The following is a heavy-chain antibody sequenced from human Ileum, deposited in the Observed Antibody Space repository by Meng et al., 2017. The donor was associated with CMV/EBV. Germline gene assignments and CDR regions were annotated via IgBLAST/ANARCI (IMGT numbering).Heavy chain of an antibody. CDR3: FREPFHF. V-gene: IGHV3-73*01. J-gene: IGHJ4*02. D-gene: IGHD1-26*01. CDR1: GFTFSGSP. CDR2: IRSKTNSYAT. Sequence: GESLKISCAASGFTFSGSPMHWVRQASGKGLEWVGHIRSKTNSYATAYAESVKGRFTISRDDSKNTAYLQMNSLKTEDTAVYYCFREPFHFWGQGTLVTVSS.